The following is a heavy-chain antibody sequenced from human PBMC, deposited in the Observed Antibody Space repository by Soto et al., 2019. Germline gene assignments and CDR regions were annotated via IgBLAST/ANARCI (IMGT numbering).Heavy chain of an antibody. D-gene: IGHD3-10*01. V-gene: IGHV3-30*18. CDR1: GFTFSSYG. CDR3: AKVQSRLVRGVITYYSGMEV. J-gene: IGHJ6*02. CDR2: ISYDGSNK. Sequence: QVQLVESGGGVVQPGRSLRLSCAASGFTFSSYGMHWVRKSPGKGLEWVAVISYDGSNKYYADSVKGRFTISRDNAKNTLYLRTNSLRAEDTAVYYCAKVQSRLVRGVITYYSGMEVWGQGTTVTVSS.